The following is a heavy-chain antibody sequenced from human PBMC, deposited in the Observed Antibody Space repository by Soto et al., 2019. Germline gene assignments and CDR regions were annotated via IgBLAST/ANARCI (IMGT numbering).Heavy chain of an antibody. J-gene: IGHJ1*01. V-gene: IGHV4-39*01. CDR3: ATATVTTGTFYFQH. D-gene: IGHD4-17*01. Sequence: QLQLQESGPGLVKPSETLSLTCTVSGGSISSSSYYWGWIRQPPGKGLEWIGSIYYSGSTYYNPSLKSRVTISVDTSKNQFSLKLSSVTAADTAVYYCATATVTTGTFYFQHRGQGTLVTVSS. CDR2: IYYSGST. CDR1: GGSISSSSYY.